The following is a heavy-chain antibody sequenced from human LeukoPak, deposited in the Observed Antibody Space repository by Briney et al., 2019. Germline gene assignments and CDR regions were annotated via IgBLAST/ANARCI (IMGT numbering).Heavy chain of an antibody. CDR1: GGSISSSNW. V-gene: IGHV4-4*02. CDR2: IYHSGST. CDR3: ARDSIYCSSTSCYTY. D-gene: IGHD2-2*02. J-gene: IGHJ4*02. Sequence: SGTLSLTCAVSGGSISSSNWWSWVRQPPGKGLEWIGEIYHSGSTNYNPSLKSRVTISADKSKNQFSLKLSSVTAADTAVYYCARDSIYCSSTSCYTYWGQGTLVTVSS.